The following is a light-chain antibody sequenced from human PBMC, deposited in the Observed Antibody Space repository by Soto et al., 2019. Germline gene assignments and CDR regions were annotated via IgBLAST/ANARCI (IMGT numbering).Light chain of an antibody. CDR2: EVT. Sequence: QSVLTQPPSASGSPGQSVTISCTGTRSDVGRYNYVSWYQLHPGKVPKLLIYEVTKRPSAIPDRFSGSKSGNTASLTVSGLQAEDEADYYCSSFVGSNIFVFGSGTKVTVL. CDR3: SSFVGSNIFV. J-gene: IGLJ1*01. V-gene: IGLV2-8*01. CDR1: RSDVGRYNY.